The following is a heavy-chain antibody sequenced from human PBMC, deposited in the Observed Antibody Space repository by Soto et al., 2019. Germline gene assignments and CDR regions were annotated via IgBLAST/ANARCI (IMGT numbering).Heavy chain of an antibody. CDR3: EREKEWQQLAGLLVNWVEP. V-gene: IGHV4-39*02. Sequence: SETLSLTCTVSGGSISSSGYYWGWIRQPPGKGLEWIGTISYSGSTYYNPSLKSRVTMSGDTSNNQFSLKLSSVTDADTAVYYCEREKEWQQLAGLLVNWVEPCGQATLV. J-gene: IGHJ5*02. CDR2: ISYSGST. D-gene: IGHD6-13*01. CDR1: GGSISSSGYY.